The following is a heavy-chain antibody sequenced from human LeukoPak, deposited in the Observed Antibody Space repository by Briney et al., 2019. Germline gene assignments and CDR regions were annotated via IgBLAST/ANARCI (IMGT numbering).Heavy chain of an antibody. CDR2: INPNSGGT. V-gene: IGHV1-2*02. CDR1: GYTFTGYY. D-gene: IGHD3-22*01. Sequence: GASVKVSCKASGYTFTGYYMHWVRQAPGQGLEWMGWINPNSGGTNYAQKFQGRVTMTRDTSISTAYMELSRLRSDDTAVYYCARDFEMIVVVMGIDYYYYYMDVWGKGTTVTVSS. J-gene: IGHJ6*03. CDR3: ARDFEMIVVVMGIDYYYYYMDV.